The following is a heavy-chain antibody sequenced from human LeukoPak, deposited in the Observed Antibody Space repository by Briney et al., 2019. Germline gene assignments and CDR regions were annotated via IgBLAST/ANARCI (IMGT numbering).Heavy chain of an antibody. V-gene: IGHV3-9*01. Sequence: PGRSLRLSCAASGFTFDDYAMHWVQQAPGKGLEWVSGISWNSGSIGYADSVKGRFTISRDNAKNSLYLQMNSLRDEDTAFYYCARFNGDYYGMDVWGQGTTVTVSS. D-gene: IGHD4-17*01. CDR3: ARFNGDYYGMDV. CDR2: ISWNSGSI. CDR1: GFTFDDYA. J-gene: IGHJ6*02.